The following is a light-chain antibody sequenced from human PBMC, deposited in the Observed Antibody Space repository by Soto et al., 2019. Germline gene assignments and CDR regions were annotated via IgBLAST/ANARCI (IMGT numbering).Light chain of an antibody. CDR2: AAS. V-gene: IGKV1-8*01. J-gene: IGKJ2*01. CDR3: QQYYSYPYT. Sequence: AIQMTQSPSSFSASTGDRVTITCRASQGISSYLAWYQQKPGKAPKLLIYAASTFQSGVPSRFSGSGSGTDFTLTISCLQSEDFATYYCQQYYSYPYTFGQGTKLEIK. CDR1: QGISSY.